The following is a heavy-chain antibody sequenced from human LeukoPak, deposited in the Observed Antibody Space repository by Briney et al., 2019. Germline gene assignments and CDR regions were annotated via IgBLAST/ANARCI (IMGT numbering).Heavy chain of an antibody. CDR3: GKGGYQIDY. D-gene: IGHD3-16*02. Sequence: PGGSLRLSCAASGFTFSSYSMNWVRQAPGKGLEWVSYISGSSSTINYADSVKGRFTISRDNAKNSLSLQMNSLRDEDTAVYYCGKGGYQIDYWGQGTLVTVSS. J-gene: IGHJ4*02. V-gene: IGHV3-48*02. CDR1: GFTFSSYS. CDR2: ISGSSSTI.